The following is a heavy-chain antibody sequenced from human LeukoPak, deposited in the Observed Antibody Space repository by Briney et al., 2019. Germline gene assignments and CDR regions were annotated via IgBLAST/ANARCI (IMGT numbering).Heavy chain of an antibody. CDR2: MNPNSGNT. D-gene: IGHD3-3*01. J-gene: IGHJ6*03. Sequence: ASVKVSCKASGYTFTSYDINWVRQAPGQGLEWMGWMNPNSGNTGYARKFQGRVTMTRDTSISTAYMELSSLRSEDTAVYYCARVPPNDFWSGYYIPTYYYYYYMDVWGKGTTVTVSS. CDR1: GYTFTSYD. CDR3: ARVPPNDFWSGYYIPTYYYYYYMDV. V-gene: IGHV1-8*01.